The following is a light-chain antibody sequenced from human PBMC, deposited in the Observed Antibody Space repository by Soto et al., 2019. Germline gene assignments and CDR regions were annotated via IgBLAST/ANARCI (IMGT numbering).Light chain of an antibody. CDR3: QQYNNWTRT. CDR1: QRVSRN. Sequence: EIVMAQSPATRSVSPGARATLSCGASQRVSRNFAWYQQKPGQAPRPLMYGASTRATGIPARFSDSGSGTEFTLTISSLQYEDFAVYYCQQYNNWTRTFGQGTKVDIK. CDR2: GAS. J-gene: IGKJ1*01. V-gene: IGKV3-15*01.